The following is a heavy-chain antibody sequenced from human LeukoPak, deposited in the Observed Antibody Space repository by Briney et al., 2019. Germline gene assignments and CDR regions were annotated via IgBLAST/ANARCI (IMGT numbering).Heavy chain of an antibody. D-gene: IGHD3-16*02. CDR3: AKVQDYVWGSYRSSQEYFQH. CDR2: ISYDGSNK. V-gene: IGHV3-30-3*01. J-gene: IGHJ1*01. CDR1: GFTFSSYA. Sequence: PGGSLRLSCAASGFTFSSYAMHWVRQAPGKGLEWVAVISYDGSNKYYADSVKGRFTISRDNSRNTLYLQMNNLRAEDTAVYYCAKVQDYVWGSYRSSQEYFQHWGQGTLVTASS.